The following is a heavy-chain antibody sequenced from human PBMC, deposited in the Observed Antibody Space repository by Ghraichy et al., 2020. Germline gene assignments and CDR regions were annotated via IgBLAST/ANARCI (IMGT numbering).Heavy chain of an antibody. CDR3: ARDPETNSWSPFDY. V-gene: IGHV3-48*03. CDR2: ISSSGNTK. CDR1: GFIFSSHE. J-gene: IGHJ4*02. D-gene: IGHD6-13*01. Sequence: GSLNISCAASGFIFSSHEMNWLRQAPGKGLEWVSYISSSGNTKYYADSVKGRFTISRDNAKNSLYLQMNGLRDEDTAIYYCARDPETNSWSPFDYWGQGSLVTVSS.